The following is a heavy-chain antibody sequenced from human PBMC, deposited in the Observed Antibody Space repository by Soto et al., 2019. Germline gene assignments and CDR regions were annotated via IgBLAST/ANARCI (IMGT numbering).Heavy chain of an antibody. V-gene: IGHV1-18*01. CDR3: ERRLSGGYADFDY. CDR2: ITTYNGHT. D-gene: IGHD6-19*01. J-gene: IGHJ4*02. CDR1: GYTFTNYG. Sequence: QVQLVQSGAEVKKPGASVKVSCKASGYTFTNYGISWVRQAPGQGLEWVGWITTYNGHTDYAQKFQGRVTMTTDTSTNTVYMELRSLRSDDTAVYYCERRLSGGYADFDYWGQGTLVTVSS.